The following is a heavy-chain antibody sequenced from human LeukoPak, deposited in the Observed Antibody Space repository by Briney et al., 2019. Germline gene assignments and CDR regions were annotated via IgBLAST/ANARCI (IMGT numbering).Heavy chain of an antibody. J-gene: IGHJ4*02. V-gene: IGHV3-7*03. Sequence: GGSLALSGPASGFTLRNYGITWFRRVPGEELGWLANINLDGSETHFVDSVKGRFTISRDNAKNSLSLQMSGLRVEDTAVYYCARGYSDWLRWGQGTQVTVSS. CDR1: GFTLRNYG. CDR2: INLDGSET. CDR3: ARGYSDWLR. D-gene: IGHD4-11*01.